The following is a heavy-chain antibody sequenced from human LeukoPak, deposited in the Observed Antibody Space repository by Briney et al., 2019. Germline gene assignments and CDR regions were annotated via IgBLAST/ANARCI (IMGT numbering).Heavy chain of an antibody. D-gene: IGHD6-19*01. J-gene: IGHJ4*02. CDR2: INWNGGSR. CDR3: ARDSAVAGHAPTDY. CDR1: GFTFDDYG. Sequence: PGGSLRLSCAASGFTFDDYGMSWVRQAPGKGLEWVSGINWNGGSRGYVDSVKGRFIISRDNAKNSLYLQMNSLRDEDTALYYCARDSAVAGHAPTDYWGQGILVIVSS. V-gene: IGHV3-20*04.